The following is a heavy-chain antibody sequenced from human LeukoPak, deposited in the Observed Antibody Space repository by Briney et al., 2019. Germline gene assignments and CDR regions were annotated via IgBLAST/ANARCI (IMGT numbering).Heavy chain of an antibody. J-gene: IGHJ4*02. CDR1: GGSISSYY. Sequence: SETLSLTCTVSGGSISSYYWSWIRQPPGKGLEWIGYIYYSGSTYYNPSLKSRVTISVDRSKNQFSLKLSSVTAADTAVYYCARGAAAATDYWGQGTLVTVSS. CDR2: IYYSGST. D-gene: IGHD2-2*01. CDR3: ARGAAAATDY. V-gene: IGHV4-59*12.